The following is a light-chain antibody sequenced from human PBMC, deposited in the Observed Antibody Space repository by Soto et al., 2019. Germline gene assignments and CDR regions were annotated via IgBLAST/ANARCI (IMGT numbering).Light chain of an antibody. V-gene: IGLV4-69*01. Sequence: QPVLTQSPSASASLGASVKLTCTLSSGHNNYAIAWHQQQPEKGPRYLMKLNSDGSHNKGDGIPDRFSGSSSGTERYLIIYSLQSEDETDYYCQTGGTGIVVFGGGTKLTVL. CDR2: LNSDGSH. CDR3: QTGGTGIVV. J-gene: IGLJ2*01. CDR1: SGHNNYA.